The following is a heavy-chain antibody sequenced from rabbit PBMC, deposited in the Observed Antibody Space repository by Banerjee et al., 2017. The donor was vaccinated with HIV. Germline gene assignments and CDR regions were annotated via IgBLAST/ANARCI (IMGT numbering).Heavy chain of an antibody. CDR3: ATSYAGYGYAIPNL. Sequence: QEQLEESGGGLVKPEGSLTLTCKASGFDLSSYYFMCWVRQAPGKGLEWIGCIYTGSGSTDYASWVNGRFTISKTSSTTVTLQMTSLTAADTATYFCATSYAGYGYAIPNLWGPGTLVTVS. CDR1: GFDLSSYYF. D-gene: IGHD6-1*01. V-gene: IGHV1S45*01. J-gene: IGHJ4*01. CDR2: IYTGSGST.